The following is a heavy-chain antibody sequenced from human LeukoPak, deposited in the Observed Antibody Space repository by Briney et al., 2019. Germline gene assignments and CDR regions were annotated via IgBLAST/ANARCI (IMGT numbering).Heavy chain of an antibody. J-gene: IGHJ3*02. Sequence: GASVKVSCKASGYTFTTYGISWVRQAPGQGLEWMGWVSAYNGNTNYAQKLQGRVTMTTDTSTSTAYMELRSLRSDDTAVYYCATDRDTGSYDAFDIWGQGTMVTVSS. CDR1: GYTFTTYG. CDR2: VSAYNGNT. CDR3: ATDRDTGSYDAFDI. V-gene: IGHV1-18*01.